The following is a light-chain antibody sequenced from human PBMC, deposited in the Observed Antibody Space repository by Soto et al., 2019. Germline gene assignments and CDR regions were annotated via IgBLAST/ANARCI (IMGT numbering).Light chain of an antibody. CDR3: QQYKDGAWT. CDR1: QRIDRY. J-gene: IGKJ1*01. Sequence: DIQLTQSPSTLSASVGDRVTVTCRASQRIDRYLAWYQQKPGKAPKLLVYDASTLEGGVPSSFSGSGSATEFILTISSLQPDDFATYYCQQYKDGAWTFGQETRVEIK. V-gene: IGKV1-5*01. CDR2: DAS.